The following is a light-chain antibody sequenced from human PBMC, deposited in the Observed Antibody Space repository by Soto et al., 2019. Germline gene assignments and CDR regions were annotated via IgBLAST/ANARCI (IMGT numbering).Light chain of an antibody. Sequence: SVLTQPPSVSGAPGQRVTISCTGSSSNIGAGYDVHWYQQLPGTAPKLLIYGNSNRPSGVPDRFSGSKSGTSASLAITGLQAEDEADYYCQSYDSSLSVYVFGTGTKV. CDR1: SSNIGAGYD. V-gene: IGLV1-40*01. CDR2: GNS. J-gene: IGLJ1*01. CDR3: QSYDSSLSVYV.